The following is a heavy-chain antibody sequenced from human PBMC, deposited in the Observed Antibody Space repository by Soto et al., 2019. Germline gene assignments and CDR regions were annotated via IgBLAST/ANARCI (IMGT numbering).Heavy chain of an antibody. V-gene: IGHV4-59*01. CDR3: ARYVRWSGYGYYFDY. J-gene: IGHJ4*02. D-gene: IGHD5-12*01. CDR1: GGSISSYY. CDR2: IYYSGST. Sequence: PSETLSLTCTGSGGSISSYYWSWIRQPPGKGLEWIGYIYYSGSTNYNPSLKSRVTISVDTSKNQFSLKLSSVTAADTAVYYCARYVRWSGYGYYFDYWGQGTLVTVSS.